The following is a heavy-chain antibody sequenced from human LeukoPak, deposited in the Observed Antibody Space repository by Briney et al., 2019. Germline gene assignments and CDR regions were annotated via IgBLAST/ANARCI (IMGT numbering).Heavy chain of an antibody. CDR3: ARDRTYYYDI. Sequence: SQTLSLTCTVSGGSISSGSYYWSWIRQPAGKGLEWIGRIYTSGSTNYNPSLKSRVTISVDTSKNQFSLKLSSVTAADTAVYYCARDRTYYYDIWSQGTLVTVSS. CDR1: GGSISSGSYY. CDR2: IYTSGST. J-gene: IGHJ4*02. D-gene: IGHD3-22*01. V-gene: IGHV4-61*02.